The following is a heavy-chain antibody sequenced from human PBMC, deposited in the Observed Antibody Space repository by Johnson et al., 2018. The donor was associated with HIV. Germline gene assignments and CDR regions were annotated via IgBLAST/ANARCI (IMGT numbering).Heavy chain of an antibody. Sequence: VQLVESGGGLVQPGGSLRLSCAAPGLSFSDYYMTWIRQAPGKGLEWVAVISYDGSEKYYVDSVKGRFTISRDNAKNSLYLQMNSLRAEDTAVYYYARDKAIVVVMKSDAFDIWGQGTMVTVSS. CDR2: ISYDGSEK. V-gene: IGHV3-7*01. D-gene: IGHD3-22*01. CDR1: GLSFSDYY. CDR3: ARDKAIVVVMKSDAFDI. J-gene: IGHJ3*02.